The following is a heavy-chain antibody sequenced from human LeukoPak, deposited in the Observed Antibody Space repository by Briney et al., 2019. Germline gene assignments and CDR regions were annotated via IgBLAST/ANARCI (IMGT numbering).Heavy chain of an antibody. CDR2: ISSSGGTI. CDR1: GFTFSSYE. D-gene: IGHD3-22*01. J-gene: IGHJ4*02. V-gene: IGHV3-48*03. CDR3: ARASSGYYPAADY. Sequence: GGSLRLSCAASGFTFSSYEMNWVRQAPGKGLEWVSYISSSGGTIYYADSVKGRFTISRDNAKNSLYLQMNSLRAEDTAVYYCARASSGYYPAADYWGQGTLVTVSS.